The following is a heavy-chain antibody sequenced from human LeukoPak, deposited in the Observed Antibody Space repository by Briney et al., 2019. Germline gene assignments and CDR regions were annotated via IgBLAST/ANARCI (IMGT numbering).Heavy chain of an antibody. J-gene: IGHJ3*02. V-gene: IGHV4-39*07. CDR3: ARAGNRGYGDNAFDI. D-gene: IGHD5-12*01. CDR1: GGSVTSSSYY. Sequence: SETLSLTCTVSGGSVTSSSYYWGWIRQPPGKGLEWIGSIYYSGSTTYHPSLKSRVTMSLDTSKTQFSLNLSSVTAADTAVYYCARAGNRGYGDNAFDIWGQGTTVTVSS. CDR2: IYYSGST.